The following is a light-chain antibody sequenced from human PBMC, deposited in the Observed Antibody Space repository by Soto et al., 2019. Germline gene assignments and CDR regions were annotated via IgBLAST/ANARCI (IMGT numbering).Light chain of an antibody. Sequence: EIVMTQSPATLSVSPGGRATLSCRASQSISDTLAWYQQKPGQAPRLLIYGASRRATGFPARFSGSGSGTDFTLTISSLQSEDFAVYYCQQYGSLSWTFGQGTKVDIK. CDR3: QQYGSLSWT. J-gene: IGKJ1*01. V-gene: IGKV3-15*01. CDR1: QSISDT. CDR2: GAS.